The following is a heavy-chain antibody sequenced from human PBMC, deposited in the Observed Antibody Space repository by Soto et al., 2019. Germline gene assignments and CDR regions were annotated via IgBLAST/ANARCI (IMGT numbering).Heavy chain of an antibody. CDR2: IIPILGIA. V-gene: IGHV1-69*08. CDR3: ARDSGYYGSGSSTFDY. Sequence: QVPLVQSGAEVKKPGSSVKVSCKASGGTFSSYTISWVRQAPGQGLEWMGRIIPILGIANYAQKFQGRVTITADKSTSTAYMELSSLRSEDTAVYYCARDSGYYGSGSSTFDYWGQGTLVTVSS. J-gene: IGHJ4*02. CDR1: GGTFSSYT. D-gene: IGHD3-10*01.